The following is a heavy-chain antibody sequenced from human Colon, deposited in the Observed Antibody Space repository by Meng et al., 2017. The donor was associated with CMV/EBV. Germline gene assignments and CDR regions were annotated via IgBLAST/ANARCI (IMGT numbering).Heavy chain of an antibody. CDR2: ISAYNGNT. V-gene: IGHV1-18*01. CDR1: GYTFTSYG. D-gene: IGHD2-15*01. J-gene: IGHJ4*02. CDR3: ARDLSKYCSSSSCSKGADY. Sequence: ASVKVSCKASGYTFTSYGISWVRQAPGQGLEWMGWISAYNGNTDYAQKLQGRVTMTTDTSTSTAFMELRSLRSGDTAVYYCARDLSKYCSSSSCSKGADYWGQGTRVTVSS.